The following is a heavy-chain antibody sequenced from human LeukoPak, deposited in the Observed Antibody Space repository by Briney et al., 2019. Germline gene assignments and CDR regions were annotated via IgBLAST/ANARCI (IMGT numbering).Heavy chain of an antibody. D-gene: IGHD2-8*01. CDR3: ARVQGHPPNGLDV. J-gene: IGHJ3*01. V-gene: IGHV3-33*01. Sequence: GGSLRLSCAASGCPFSSYGMHWVRQAPGKGLEWVVRLVYDARSDYANSVKGRFSISRDDSKNTLYLQMNSLRAEDTAVYYCARVQGHPPNGLDVWGQGTMVTVSS. CDR1: GCPFSSYG. CDR2: LVYDARS.